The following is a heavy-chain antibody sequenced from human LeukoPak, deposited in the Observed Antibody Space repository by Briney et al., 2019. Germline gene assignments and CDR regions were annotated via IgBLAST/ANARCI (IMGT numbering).Heavy chain of an antibody. CDR2: IIPIFGTA. CDR1: GGTFSSYA. CDR3: ARDGCSSTSCYRGEGWHYYMDV. V-gene: IGHV1-69*05. Sequence: SVKVSCKASGGTFSSYAISWVRQAPGQGLEWMGGIIPIFGTANYAQKFQGRVTITTDESTSTAHMELSSLRSEDTAVYYCARDGCSSTSCYRGEGWHYYMDVWGKGTTVTVSS. D-gene: IGHD2-2*01. J-gene: IGHJ6*03.